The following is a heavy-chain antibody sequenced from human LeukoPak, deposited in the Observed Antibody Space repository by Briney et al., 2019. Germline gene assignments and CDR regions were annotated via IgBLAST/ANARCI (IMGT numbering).Heavy chain of an antibody. CDR3: ARLASEGTFDY. CDR1: GYKFTSFW. CDR2: IYPPDSDT. D-gene: IGHD1-1*01. V-gene: IGHV5-51*01. Sequence: GESLKISCQGSGYKFTSFWIGWVRQMPGKGLEWMGIIYPPDSDTRYSPSFQGQVTISADKSITTAYLQWSSLKASDTAIYYCARLASEGTFDYWGQGTLVTVSS. J-gene: IGHJ4*02.